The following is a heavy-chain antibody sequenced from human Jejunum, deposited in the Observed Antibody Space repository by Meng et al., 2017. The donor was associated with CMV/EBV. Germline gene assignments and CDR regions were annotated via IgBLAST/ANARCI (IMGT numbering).Heavy chain of an antibody. D-gene: IGHD6-6*01. CDR1: GDSISGSNYY. J-gene: IGHJ4*02. CDR2: IYYSGST. V-gene: IGHV4-39*07. Sequence: EWSGPGLVKPWGTLPRSCFCSGDSISGSNYYWGWIRQPPGKGLEWIGNIYYSGSTSYTPSLKSRVSISVDTSTNQFSLRLSSVTAADTAVYYCARMTYSSSPVDWGQGTLVTVSS. CDR3: ARMTYSSSPVD.